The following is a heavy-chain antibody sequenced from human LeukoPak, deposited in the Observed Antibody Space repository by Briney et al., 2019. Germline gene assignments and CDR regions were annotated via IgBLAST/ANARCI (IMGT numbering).Heavy chain of an antibody. D-gene: IGHD4-17*01. Sequence: GGSLRLSCASSGLTFSRYVMGWVRQAPGKGLEWVSTLSASGGSTFYAASVKGRFTVSRDNSKNTLFLQVNTLRAEDTAVYYCATLYGDYNWYFDLWGRGTLVTVSS. CDR2: LSASGGST. V-gene: IGHV3-23*01. CDR1: GLTFSRYV. CDR3: ATLYGDYNWYFDL. J-gene: IGHJ2*01.